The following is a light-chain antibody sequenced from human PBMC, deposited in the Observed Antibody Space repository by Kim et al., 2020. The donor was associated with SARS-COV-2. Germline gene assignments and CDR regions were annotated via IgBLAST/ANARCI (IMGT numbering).Light chain of an antibody. CDR2: SNN. Sequence: ELTQPPSASGTPGQRVTISCSGSSSNIGSNNVVWYQQLPGAAPNLLIYSNNQRPSGVPDRFSGSRSGTSASLAISGLQSGDEADYYCAVWDDSLKQGVFGGGTQPTVL. V-gene: IGLV1-44*01. J-gene: IGLJ3*02. CDR3: AVWDDSLKQGV. CDR1: SSNIGSNN.